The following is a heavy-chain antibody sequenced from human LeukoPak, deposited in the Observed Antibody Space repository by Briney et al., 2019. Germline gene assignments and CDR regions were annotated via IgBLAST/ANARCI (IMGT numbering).Heavy chain of an antibody. CDR2: INTNGSHT. J-gene: IGHJ4*02. CDR3: AIDEIGAGNIAAAGSDY. CDR1: GFPLSIYE. V-gene: IGHV3-21*06. Sequence: PGGSLILSCAASGFPLSIYEMKWVRQDPGRLLDWVSPINTNGSHTYYEDSVRGGFTSARDNAKSSLFLQMNSLRAEDTAVYYCAIDEIGAGNIAAAGSDYWGQGTLVTVSS. D-gene: IGHD6-13*01.